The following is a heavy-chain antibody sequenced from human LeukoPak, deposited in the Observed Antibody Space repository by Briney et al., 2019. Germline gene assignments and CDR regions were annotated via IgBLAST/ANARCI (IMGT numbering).Heavy chain of an antibody. CDR1: GYTFTGYY. CDR2: INPNSGGT. D-gene: IGHD3-10*01. CDR3: ARYYGSGRYVDY. J-gene: IGHJ4*02. V-gene: IGHV1-2*02. Sequence: ASVKVSCKASGYTFTGYYMHWVRQAPGQGLEWMGWINPNSGGTNYAQKFQGRVTMTRDTSISTAYMELSRLRYDDTAVYYCARYYGSGRYVDYCGQGTLVTVSS.